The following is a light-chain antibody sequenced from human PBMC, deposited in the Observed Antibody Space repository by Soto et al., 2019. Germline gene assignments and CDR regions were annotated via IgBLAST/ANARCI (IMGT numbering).Light chain of an antibody. CDR3: GTWDSSLSVVI. CDR2: DNS. Sequence: QSVLTQPPSVSAAPGQKVTISCSGSSSNIGNNYVSWYRQLPGTAPKLLIYDNSKRSSGIPDRFSGSKSGTSATLGITGLQTGDEADYYCGTWDSSLSVVIFGGGTKVTVL. J-gene: IGLJ2*01. CDR1: SSNIGNNY. V-gene: IGLV1-51*01.